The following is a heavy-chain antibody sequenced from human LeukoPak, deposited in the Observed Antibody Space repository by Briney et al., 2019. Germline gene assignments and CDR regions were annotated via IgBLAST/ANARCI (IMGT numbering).Heavy chain of an antibody. V-gene: IGHV2-5*02. CDR2: IYRDDDK. Sequence: SGPTLVNPTQTLTLTCTFSGFSLSTSGVSVGWIRQPPGKALEWLALIYRDDDKRYSPSLSSRLTITKDTSKNQVVLTMTNMDPVDTATYFCAHSIPFRSGDYYYWYFDLWGRGTLVTVSS. D-gene: IGHD3-22*01. CDR3: AHSIPFRSGDYYYWYFDL. J-gene: IGHJ2*01. CDR1: GFSLSTSGVS.